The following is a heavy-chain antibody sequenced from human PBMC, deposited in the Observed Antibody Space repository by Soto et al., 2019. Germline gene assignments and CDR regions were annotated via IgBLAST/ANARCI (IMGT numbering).Heavy chain of an antibody. V-gene: IGHV3-30*04. CDR3: AKDVYFDSYYFDQ. CDR2: ISHDGRQK. D-gene: IGHD3-9*01. Sequence: QVQLVESGGGVVQPGRSLRLSCAASRFSDTSHAMHWVRQAPGKGLEWVAVISHDGRQKHYIDSVRGRFTLSRDESDNTVYLQMNSLRREDTAMYYCAKDVYFDSYYFDQWGQGTLVTVSS. CDR1: RFSDTSHA. J-gene: IGHJ4*02.